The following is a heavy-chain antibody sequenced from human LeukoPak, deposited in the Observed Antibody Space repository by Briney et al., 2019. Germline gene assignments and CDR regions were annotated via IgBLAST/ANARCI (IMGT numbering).Heavy chain of an antibody. D-gene: IGHD6-13*01. V-gene: IGHV3-64*01. J-gene: IGHJ4*02. CDR1: GFTFSTYT. Sequence: GGSLRPSCAASGFTFSTYTMHWVRQAPGKGLEYVSGISSNGGSTYYANSVKGRFTISRDNSKNTMYLQMGSLRTEDMAVYYCARAGSSWYYFDYWGQGTLVTVSS. CDR3: ARAGSSWYYFDY. CDR2: ISSNGGST.